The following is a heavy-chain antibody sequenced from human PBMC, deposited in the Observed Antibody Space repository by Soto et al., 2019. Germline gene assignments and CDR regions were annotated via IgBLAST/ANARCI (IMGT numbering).Heavy chain of an antibody. D-gene: IGHD6-19*01. CDR3: ARALYSSGTTLDY. CDR1: GFTSSSYE. V-gene: IGHV3-48*03. CDR2: ISSSGSTI. J-gene: IGHJ4*02. Sequence: GGSLRLSFAASGFTSSSYEMTWFRQAPGKGLEWVSYISSSGSTIYYADSVKGRFTISRDNAKNSLYLQMNSLRAEDTAVYYCARALYSSGTTLDYWGQGTLVTVSS.